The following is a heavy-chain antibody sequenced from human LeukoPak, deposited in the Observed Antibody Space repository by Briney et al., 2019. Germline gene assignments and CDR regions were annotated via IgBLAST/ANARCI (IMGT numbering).Heavy chain of an antibody. CDR3: AKRNPHTSGWYEY. CDR2: ITGSGDTT. Sequence: GGSLRLSCVASGFTFSNYAMTWVRQAPGKGLEWVSAITGSGDTTYYADSVKGWFTISRDNSKNTLYLLMNSLRVDDTAVYFCAKRNPHTSGWYEYWGQGTLVTVAS. V-gene: IGHV3-23*01. J-gene: IGHJ4*02. D-gene: IGHD6-19*01. CDR1: GFTFSNYA.